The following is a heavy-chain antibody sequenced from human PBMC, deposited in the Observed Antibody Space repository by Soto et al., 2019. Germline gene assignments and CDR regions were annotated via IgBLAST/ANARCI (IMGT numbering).Heavy chain of an antibody. CDR2: ISGSGGST. V-gene: IGHV3-23*01. CDR3: AINRGGYNWNDVDY. Sequence: GGSLRLSCAASGSTFSSYSMNWVRQAPGKGLEWVSTISGSGGSTYYADSVKGRFTISRDNSKNTLYLQMNSLRAEDTAVYYCAINRGGYNWNDVDYWGQGTLVTVSS. D-gene: IGHD1-1*01. J-gene: IGHJ4*02. CDR1: GSTFSSYS.